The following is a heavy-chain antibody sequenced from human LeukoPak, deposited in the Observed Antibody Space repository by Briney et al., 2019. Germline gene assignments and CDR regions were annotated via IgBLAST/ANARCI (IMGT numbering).Heavy chain of an antibody. CDR2: INAGNGDT. V-gene: IGHV1-3*01. J-gene: IGHJ4*02. D-gene: IGHD2-21*01. CDR1: GYTFTNYV. CDR3: ARDDCGDTCYPGGY. Sequence: ASVKVSCKASGYTFTNYVVRWVRQAPGQRPEWMGWINAGNGDTKYSQNFQGRVTITRDTSASTAYMELSSLTSEDTALYYCARDDCGDTCYPGGYWGQGTLVTVSS.